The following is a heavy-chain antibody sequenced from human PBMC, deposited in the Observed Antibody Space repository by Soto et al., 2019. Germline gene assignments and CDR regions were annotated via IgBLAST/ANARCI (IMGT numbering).Heavy chain of an antibody. V-gene: IGHV4-4*02. CDR3: ATLRTGTAQRWFDP. CDR2: INHSGST. D-gene: IGHD1-1*01. J-gene: IGHJ5*02. Sequence: PSETLSLTCAVSSGSISSSNWYSWVRQPPGKGLEWIGEINHSGSTNYNPSLKSRVTMSIDKSKSQFSLKLSSVTAADTAFYYCATLRTGTAQRWFDPWGKGTLVTVSS. CDR1: SGSISSSNW.